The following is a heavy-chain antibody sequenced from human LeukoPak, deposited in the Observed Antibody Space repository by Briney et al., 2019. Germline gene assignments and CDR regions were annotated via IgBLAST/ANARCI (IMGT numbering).Heavy chain of an antibody. V-gene: IGHV3-48*01. CDR3: ARGSTYYDSSGQVPFDY. Sequence: HPGGSLRLSCAASGFTFSTYSMNWVRQAPGKGLEWVSYISSSSSTIYYADSVKGRFTISRDNAKNSLYLQMNSLRAEDTAVYYCARGSTYYDSSGQVPFDYWGQGTLAAVSS. CDR2: ISSSSSTI. D-gene: IGHD3-22*01. J-gene: IGHJ4*02. CDR1: GFTFSTYS.